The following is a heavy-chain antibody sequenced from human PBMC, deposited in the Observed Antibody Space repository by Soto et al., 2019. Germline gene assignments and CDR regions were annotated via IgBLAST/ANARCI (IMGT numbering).Heavy chain of an antibody. Sequence: GGSLRLSCAASGFSFSNYWMHWVRQAPGKGLEWVANINQDGSEIYYLESVKGRFTISRDNAESSLFLQVNNLRAEDTAVYYCARAVGDFTCQWGQGTVVIVSS. CDR1: GFSFSNYW. V-gene: IGHV3-7*01. J-gene: IGHJ4*02. CDR2: INQDGSEI. CDR3: ARAVGDFTCQ. D-gene: IGHD4-17*01.